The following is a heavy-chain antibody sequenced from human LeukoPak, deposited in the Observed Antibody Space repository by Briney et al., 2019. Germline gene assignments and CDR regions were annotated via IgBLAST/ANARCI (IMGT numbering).Heavy chain of an antibody. J-gene: IGHJ4*02. CDR2: ITGGGDTT. CDR3: AKAANYDILTGYYLDY. Sequence: GGSLRLSCAASGFTFSSYGIHWVRQAPGKGLEWVSAITGGGDTTYYADSVKGRFTISRDNSKNTLYLQMNNLRAEDTAIYYCAKAANYDILTGYYLDYWGQGTLVTVSS. V-gene: IGHV3-23*01. D-gene: IGHD3-9*01. CDR1: GFTFSSYG.